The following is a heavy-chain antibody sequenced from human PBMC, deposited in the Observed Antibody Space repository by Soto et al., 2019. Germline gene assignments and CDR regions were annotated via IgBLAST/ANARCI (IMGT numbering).Heavy chain of an antibody. J-gene: IGHJ4*02. CDR1: GFSFSNYA. CDR2: ISKGGSAK. V-gene: IGHV3-30*18. D-gene: IGHD1-1*01. CDR3: AKDGGTGGTFDY. Sequence: SLRLSCAASGFSFSNYAMQWVRQAPGKGLEWVAVISKGGSAKYYVDSVKGRFTVSRDNSRNTLYLEMNSLRVEDTAVYYCAKDGGTGGTFDYWGQGILVTVSS.